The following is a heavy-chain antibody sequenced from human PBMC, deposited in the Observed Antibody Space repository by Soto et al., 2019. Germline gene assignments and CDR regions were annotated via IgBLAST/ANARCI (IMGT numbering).Heavy chain of an antibody. CDR2: FDPEDGET. D-gene: IGHD1-26*01. CDR1: GYTLTELS. CDR3: ATHTSFRQWELLAFDI. J-gene: IGHJ3*02. Sequence: ASVKVSCKVSGYTLTELSMHWVRQAPGKGLEWMGGFDPEDGETIYAQKFQGRVTMTEDTSTDTAYMELSSLRSEDTAVYYCATHTSFRQWELLAFDIWGQGTMVTVSS. V-gene: IGHV1-24*01.